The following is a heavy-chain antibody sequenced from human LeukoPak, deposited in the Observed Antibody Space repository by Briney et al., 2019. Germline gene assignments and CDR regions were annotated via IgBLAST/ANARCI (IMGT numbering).Heavy chain of an antibody. V-gene: IGHV4-61*02. J-gene: IGHJ6*03. D-gene: IGHD3-3*01. CDR1: GGSISSGSYY. CDR3: ARDSGVVNYYYYYYMDV. Sequence: SETLSLTCTVSGGSISSGSYYWSWIRQPAGKGLEWIGRIYTSGSTNHNPSLKSRVTISVDTSKNQFSLKLSSVTAADTAVYYCARDSGVVNYYYYYYMDVWGKGTTVTISS. CDR2: IYTSGST.